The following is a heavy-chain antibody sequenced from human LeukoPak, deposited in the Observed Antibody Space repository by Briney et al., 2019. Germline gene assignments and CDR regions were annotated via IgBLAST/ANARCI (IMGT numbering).Heavy chain of an antibody. J-gene: IGHJ6*02. V-gene: IGHV4-34*01. D-gene: IGHD6-13*01. CDR3: ARGFYSSSWYRSYYYGMDV. Sequence: SETLSLTCAVYGGSFSDYYWSWIRQPPGKGLEWIGEINHSGSTNYNPSLKSRVTISVDTSKNQFSLKLSSVTAADTAVYYCARGFYSSSWYRSYYYGMDVWGQGTTVTVSS. CDR2: INHSGST. CDR1: GGSFSDYY.